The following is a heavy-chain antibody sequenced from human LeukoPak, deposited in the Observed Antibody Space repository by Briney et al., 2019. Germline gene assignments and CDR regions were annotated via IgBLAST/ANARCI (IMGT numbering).Heavy chain of an antibody. D-gene: IGHD2-15*01. Sequence: GGSLRLSCAASGFTFSSYSVNWVRQAPGKGLEWVSSISSSSSYIYYADSVKGRFTISRDNAKNSLYLQMNSLRAEDTAVYYCARDRVVVAATLDYWGQGTLVTVSS. J-gene: IGHJ4*02. CDR1: GFTFSSYS. CDR2: ISSSSSYI. V-gene: IGHV3-21*01. CDR3: ARDRVVVAATLDY.